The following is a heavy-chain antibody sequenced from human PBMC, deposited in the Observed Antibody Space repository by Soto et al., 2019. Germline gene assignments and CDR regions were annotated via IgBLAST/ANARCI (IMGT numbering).Heavy chain of an antibody. Sequence: GGSLRLSCSASGFTFNSYAMHWVRQAPGKGLEFLSAISSYGADTYYADSVKGRFAISRDNSKNTLYLQMSSLRAEDTALYYCVKEGYMRSDWYGQFDYWGQGALVTVS. CDR1: GFTFNSYA. CDR2: ISSYGADT. J-gene: IGHJ4*02. V-gene: IGHV3-64D*06. D-gene: IGHD6-19*01. CDR3: VKEGYMRSDWYGQFDY.